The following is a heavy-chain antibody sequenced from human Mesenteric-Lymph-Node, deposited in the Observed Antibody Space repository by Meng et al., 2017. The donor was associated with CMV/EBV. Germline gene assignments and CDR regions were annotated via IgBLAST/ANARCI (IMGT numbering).Heavy chain of an antibody. CDR2: IYYSGST. V-gene: IGHV4-59*01. CDR1: GGPINNYY. J-gene: IGHJ4*02. CDR3: ARAPPGPYFDN. Sequence: SETLSLTCTVSGGPINNYYWSWIRQPPGKGLEWIGYIYYSGSTNYNPSLKSRVTISVDTSKSQFSLKLTSVTAADTAVYYCARAPPGPYFDNWGQGTLVTVSS.